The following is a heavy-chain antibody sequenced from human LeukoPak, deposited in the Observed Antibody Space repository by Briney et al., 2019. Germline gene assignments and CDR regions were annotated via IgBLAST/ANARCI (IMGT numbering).Heavy chain of an antibody. V-gene: IGHV3-48*03. J-gene: IGHJ4*02. CDR2: IHGSGSSI. D-gene: IGHD2-21*01. CDR3: ARENPVGIATYFDY. Sequence: GGSLRLSCAASGFTFSNYEMYWVRQAPGKGLEWVSYIHGSGSSIYYADSVKGRFTISRDNAKNSLYLQMNSLRAEDTAVYYCARENPVGIATYFDYWGQGTLVTVSS. CDR1: GFTFSNYE.